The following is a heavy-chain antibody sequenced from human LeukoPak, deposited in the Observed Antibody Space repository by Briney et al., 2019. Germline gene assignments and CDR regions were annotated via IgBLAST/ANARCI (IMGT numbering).Heavy chain of an antibody. CDR1: AGSISNYY. Sequence: SETLSLTCTVPAGSISNYYWSWIRQPPGKGLEWIGYICCSGSTNYNPSLKSRVTISVDTSKNQFSLRLSSVTAADTAVYYCARHWLTDPFDIRGQGTMVTVSS. D-gene: IGHD6-19*01. J-gene: IGHJ3*02. CDR3: ARHWLTDPFDI. CDR2: ICCSGST. V-gene: IGHV4-59*08.